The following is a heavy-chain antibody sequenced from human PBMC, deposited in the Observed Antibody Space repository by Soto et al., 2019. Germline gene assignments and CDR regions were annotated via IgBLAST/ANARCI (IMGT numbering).Heavy chain of an antibody. D-gene: IGHD1-1*01. V-gene: IGHV3-23*01. J-gene: IGHJ5*02. Sequence: EMQLLDSGGGLVQPGGSLRLSCVVSGFSFSTYGVTWVRQAPGKGLEWVCGVSGGSGVTHYTDSVKGRFTISGDDSKNTVYLKMHSLRGEDTAVYYCTRWNGYGDLWGQGTLVTVSS. CDR2: VSGGSGVT. CDR3: TRWNGYGDL. CDR1: GFSFSTYG.